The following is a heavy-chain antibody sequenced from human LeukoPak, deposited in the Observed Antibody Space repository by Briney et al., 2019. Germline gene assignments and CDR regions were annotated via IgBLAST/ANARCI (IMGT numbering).Heavy chain of an antibody. J-gene: IGHJ3*02. CDR2: ISYDGSNK. D-gene: IGHD3-22*01. Sequence: GGSLRLSCAASGFTFSSYGMHWVRQAPGKGLEWVAVISYDGSNKYYADSAKGRFTISRDNSKNTLYLQMNSLRAEDTAVYYCAKGGYFDSSGLDAFDIWGQGTMVTVSS. V-gene: IGHV3-30*18. CDR1: GFTFSSYG. CDR3: AKGGYFDSSGLDAFDI.